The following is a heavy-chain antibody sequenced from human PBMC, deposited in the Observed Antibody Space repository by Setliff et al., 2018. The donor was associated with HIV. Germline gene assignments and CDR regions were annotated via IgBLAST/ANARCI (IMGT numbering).Heavy chain of an antibody. CDR2: IISLLGTP. D-gene: IGHD6-19*01. V-gene: IGHV1-69*06. J-gene: IGHJ3*01. CDR3: ARDRSGIAVAAPDAFDV. Sequence: SVKVSCKASGGSFRNYAINWVRQAPGQGLEWMGGIISLLGTPNYAHKFQGRVTITADKYSSTVYMELSSLRSEDSAVFYCARDRSGIAVAAPDAFDVWG. CDR1: GGSFRNYA.